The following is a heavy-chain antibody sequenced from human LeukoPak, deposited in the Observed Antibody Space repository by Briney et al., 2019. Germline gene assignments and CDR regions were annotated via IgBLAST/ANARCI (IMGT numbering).Heavy chain of an antibody. Sequence: GGSLRLSCAASGFTFSSYAMSWVRQAPGRGLEWVSGIRGSAGSANYADSVKGRFTISRDNSKSTLYLQMTSLRAEDTAVYYCAKDLSGSFYAPADYWRQGTLASVSS. CDR1: GFTFSSYA. J-gene: IGHJ4*02. D-gene: IGHD1-26*01. CDR2: IRGSAGSA. V-gene: IGHV3-23*01. CDR3: AKDLSGSFYAPADY.